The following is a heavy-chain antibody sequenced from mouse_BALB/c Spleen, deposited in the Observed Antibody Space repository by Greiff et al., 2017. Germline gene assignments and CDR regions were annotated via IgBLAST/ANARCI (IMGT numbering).Heavy chain of an antibody. D-gene: IGHD1-2*01. Sequence: LVRPGASVTLSCKASGYTFTDYEMHWVKQTPVHGLEWIGAIEPETGGTAYNQKFKGKATLTADKSSSTAYMELRSLTSEDSAVYYCTRSYGYGGYAMDYWGQGTSVTVSS. CDR3: TRSYGYGGYAMDY. CDR2: IEPETGGT. J-gene: IGHJ4*01. V-gene: IGHV1-15*01. CDR1: GYTFTDYE.